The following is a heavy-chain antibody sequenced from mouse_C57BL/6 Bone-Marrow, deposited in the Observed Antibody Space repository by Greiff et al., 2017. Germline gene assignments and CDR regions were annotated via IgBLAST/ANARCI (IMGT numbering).Heavy chain of an antibody. CDR3: ARHERYYDYEGYFDY. D-gene: IGHD2-4*01. J-gene: IGHJ2*01. V-gene: IGHV1-62-2*01. CDR2: FYPGSGSI. CDR1: GSIFTEYT. Sequence: QVQLQQSGAELVKPGASVKLSCKASGSIFTEYTIHWVKQRSGQGLAWIGWFYPGSGSIKYKERFKDKATLTADKSSNTVYMELSRLTSEDSSVYFCARHERYYDYEGYFDYWGQGTTLTVSS.